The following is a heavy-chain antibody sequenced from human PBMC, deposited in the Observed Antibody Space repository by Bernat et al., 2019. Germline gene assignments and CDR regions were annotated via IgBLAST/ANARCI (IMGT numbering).Heavy chain of an antibody. CDR2: ISGSGGST. Sequence: EVQLLESGGGLVQPGGSLRLSCAASGFTFSSYAMSWVRQAPGKGLEWVSAISGSGGSTYYADSVKGRFTISRDNAMNSLYLEMNSLRAEDTAVYYCAKELKWGEWYSDLWGRGTLVTVSS. V-gene: IGHV3-23*01. CDR3: AKELKWGEWYSDL. J-gene: IGHJ2*01. CDR1: GFTFSSYA. D-gene: IGHD2-15*01.